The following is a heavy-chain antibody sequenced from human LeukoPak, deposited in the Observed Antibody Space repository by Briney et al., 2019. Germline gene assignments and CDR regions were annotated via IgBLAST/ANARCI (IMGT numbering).Heavy chain of an antibody. CDR2: IYYSGST. J-gene: IGHJ5*02. CDR1: GGSISSSSYY. V-gene: IGHV4-39*07. CDR3: ARSITIFGVANWFDP. Sequence: PSETLSLTCTVSGGSISSSSYYWGWIRQPPGKGLEWMGSIYYSGSTYYNPSLKSRVTISVDTSKNQFSLKLSSVTAADTAVYYCARSITIFGVANWFDPWGQGTLVTVSS. D-gene: IGHD3-3*01.